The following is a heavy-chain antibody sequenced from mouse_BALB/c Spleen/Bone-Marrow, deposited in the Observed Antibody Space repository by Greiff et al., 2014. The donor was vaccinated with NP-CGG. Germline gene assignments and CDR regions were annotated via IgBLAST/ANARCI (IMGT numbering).Heavy chain of an antibody. J-gene: IGHJ4*01. D-gene: IGHD1-2*01. CDR1: GFSLTSYG. Sequence: VKLMESGPGLVAPSQSLSISCTVSGFSLTSYGVHWVRQPPGKGLEWLGVIWADGSTNYNSALMSRLSISKDNPKSQVFLKMNSLQTDDTAMYYCARITTATGAMDYWGQGTSVTVSS. CDR3: ARITTATGAMDY. V-gene: IGHV2-9*02. CDR2: IWADGST.